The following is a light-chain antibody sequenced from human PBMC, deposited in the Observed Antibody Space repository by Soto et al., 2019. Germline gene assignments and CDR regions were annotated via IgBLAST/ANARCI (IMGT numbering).Light chain of an antibody. V-gene: IGKV1-5*01. J-gene: IGKJ1*01. CDR3: QQYNYYWT. Sequence: DIQMTHSPSTLSASVGDRVTITCRSSQSISRWLAWYQQKPGKAPKLLIYDASNLESGVPPRFSGSGSGTEFSLTISSLQPDDFGTYYCQQYNYYWTFGQGTKVDIK. CDR1: QSISRW. CDR2: DAS.